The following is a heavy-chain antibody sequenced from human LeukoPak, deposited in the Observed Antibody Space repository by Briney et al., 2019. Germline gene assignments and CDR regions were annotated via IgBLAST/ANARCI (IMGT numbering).Heavy chain of an antibody. V-gene: IGHV3-7*01. D-gene: IGHD6-13*01. Sequence: GGSLRLSCAASGFIFTSYWMNWVRQAPGKGLEWVANIKRDGGDKYYVDSVKGRFTISRDNAKNSLYLQMNSLRAEDTAVYYCAIIPRAAAGPSARSPFHYWGQGTLVTVSS. CDR3: AIIPRAAAGPSARSPFHY. J-gene: IGHJ4*02. CDR1: GFIFTSYW. CDR2: IKRDGGDK.